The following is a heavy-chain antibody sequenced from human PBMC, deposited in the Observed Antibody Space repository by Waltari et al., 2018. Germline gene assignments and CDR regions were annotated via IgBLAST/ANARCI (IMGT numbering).Heavy chain of an antibody. V-gene: IGHV3-7*03. Sequence: EVQLVDSGGGLVQPGGSLRLSCAASGFTFSSNWMSWVRQAPGRGLEVRANIKPEGSQQYYVDSVRGRFSISRDNAKNSLYLQLNSLRAEDTAIYYCARDFNWGWDFWGQGTLVTVSS. CDR2: IKPEGSQQ. J-gene: IGHJ4*02. D-gene: IGHD7-27*01. CDR3: ARDFNWGWDF. CDR1: GFTFSSNW.